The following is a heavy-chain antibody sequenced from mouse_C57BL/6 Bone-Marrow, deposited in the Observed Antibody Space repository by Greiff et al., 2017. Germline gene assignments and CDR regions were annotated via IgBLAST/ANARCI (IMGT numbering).Heavy chain of an antibody. CDR1: GYTFTSYG. V-gene: IGHV1-81*01. J-gene: IGHJ3*01. D-gene: IGHD2-14*01. CDR2: IYPRSGNT. Sequence: QVQLKESGAELARPGASVKLSCKASGYTFTSYGISWVKQRTGQGLEWIGEIYPRSGNTYYNEKFKGKATLTADKSSSTAYMELRSLTSEDSAVYFCARSVRVLAWFAYWGQGTLVTVSA. CDR3: ARSVRVLAWFAY.